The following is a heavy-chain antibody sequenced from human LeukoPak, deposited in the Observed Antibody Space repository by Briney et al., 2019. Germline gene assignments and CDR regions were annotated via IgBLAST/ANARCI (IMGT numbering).Heavy chain of an antibody. J-gene: IGHJ1*01. CDR3: ASSDGKYFQH. V-gene: IGHV1-46*01. Sequence: GASVKVSCKASGDTFSRYDFYWVRQAPGQGLEWMGRITPRGGSTNYAQKFRGRVTMTSDTSTSTIYMELSSLRSEDTAVYYCASSDGKYFQHWGQGTLVTVSS. CDR2: ITPRGGST. CDR1: GDTFSRYD. D-gene: IGHD1-1*01.